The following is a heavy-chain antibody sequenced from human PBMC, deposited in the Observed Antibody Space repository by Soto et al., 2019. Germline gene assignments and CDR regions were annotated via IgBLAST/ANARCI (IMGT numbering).Heavy chain of an antibody. V-gene: IGHV5-51*01. J-gene: IGHJ4*02. D-gene: IGHD5-18*01. CDR1: GYRFGNYW. Sequence: PGESLKISCKGSGYRFGNYWIGWVRQMPGKGLEWMGIIYLGDSGASYSPSFQGQVNISADKSITTAYPQWNSLKASDTAIYYCARVDTLMAPLDYWGQGTLVTVSS. CDR3: ARVDTLMAPLDY. CDR2: IYLGDSGA.